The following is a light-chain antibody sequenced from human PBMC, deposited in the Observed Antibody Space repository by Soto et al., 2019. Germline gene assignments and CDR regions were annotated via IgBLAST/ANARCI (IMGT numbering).Light chain of an antibody. CDR2: GAS. V-gene: IGKV3-15*01. J-gene: IGKJ2*01. CDR1: QSVSSN. CDR3: QQYNNWPLYT. Sequence: ELVMTQSPATLSVSPGERATLSCRASQSVSSNLAWYRQKPGQAPRLLLYGASTRATGIPARFSGSGSGTEVTITISRLQSEDFVVYDGQQYNNWPLYTVGQGTKLEIK.